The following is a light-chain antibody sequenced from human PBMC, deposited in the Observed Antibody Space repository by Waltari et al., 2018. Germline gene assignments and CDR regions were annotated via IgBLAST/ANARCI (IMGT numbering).Light chain of an antibody. CDR1: SSDVGGYNY. V-gene: IGLV2-14*01. J-gene: IGLJ3*02. Sequence: QSALTQPASVSGSPGQSITISCTGTSSDVGGYNYVSWYQQSPGKAPKLMIYEVSNRPSGVSNRLSGSKSGNTASLTISGLQAEDEADYYCSSYTSSSTLVFGGGTKLTVL. CDR2: EVS. CDR3: SSYTSSSTLV.